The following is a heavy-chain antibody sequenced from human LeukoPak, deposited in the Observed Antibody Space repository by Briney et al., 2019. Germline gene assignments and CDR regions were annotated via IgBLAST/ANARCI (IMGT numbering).Heavy chain of an antibody. V-gene: IGHV1-8*02. Sequence: GASVKVSCKASGGTFSSYAINWVRQATGQGLEWMGWMNPNSGNTGYAQKFQGRVTMTRNTSISTAYMELSSLRSEDTAVYYCARAPTGDRDYWGQGTLVTVSS. CDR3: ARAPTGDRDY. J-gene: IGHJ4*02. D-gene: IGHD7-27*01. CDR2: MNPNSGNT. CDR1: GGTFSSYA.